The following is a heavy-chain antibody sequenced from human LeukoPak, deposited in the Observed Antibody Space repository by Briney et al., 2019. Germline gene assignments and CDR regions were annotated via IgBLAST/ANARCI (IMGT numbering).Heavy chain of an antibody. CDR3: ARVYGSGNPFDY. Sequence: GGSLRLSCAASGFTFSSYWMHWVRHAPGKGLVWVSRINSDGSSTSYADSVKGRFTISRDNAKNTLYLQMNSLRAEDTAVYYCARVYGSGNPFDYWGQGTLVTVSS. V-gene: IGHV3-74*01. J-gene: IGHJ4*02. CDR2: INSDGSST. CDR1: GFTFSSYW. D-gene: IGHD3-10*01.